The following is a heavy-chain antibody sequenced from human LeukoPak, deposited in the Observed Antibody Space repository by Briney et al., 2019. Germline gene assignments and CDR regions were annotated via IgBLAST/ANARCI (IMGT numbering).Heavy chain of an antibody. Sequence: LPETLSLTCTVSGGSISSYYWSWIRRPPGKGLEWIGYIYYSGSTNYNPSLKSRVTISVDTSKNQFSLKLSSVTAADTAVYYCARACSGGSCYPGEDAFDIWGQGTMVTVSS. CDR1: GGSISSYY. D-gene: IGHD2-15*01. CDR3: ARACSGGSCYPGEDAFDI. J-gene: IGHJ3*02. CDR2: IYYSGST. V-gene: IGHV4-59*01.